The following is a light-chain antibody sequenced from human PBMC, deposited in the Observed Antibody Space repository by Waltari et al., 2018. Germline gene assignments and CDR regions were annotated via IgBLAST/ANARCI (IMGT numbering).Light chain of an antibody. V-gene: IGKV1-27*01. CDR2: LAS. J-gene: IGKJ1*01. CDR1: QDISDAY. CDR3: QRYNSAPWT. Sequence: DFQMTQSPSSLSASVGDTVTITCRASQDISDAYLARYQQKPGKSPELLIYLASTLQFVVPSRFRSSRSGKDFTLTITSLQPEDVAAYYCQRYNSAPWTFGQGTKV.